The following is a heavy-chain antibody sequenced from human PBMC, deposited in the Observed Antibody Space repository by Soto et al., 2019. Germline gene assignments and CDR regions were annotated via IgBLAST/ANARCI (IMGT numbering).Heavy chain of an antibody. V-gene: IGHV3-53*01. D-gene: IGHD5-12*01. CDR3: VRVLYDSGVVDF. J-gene: IGHJ4*02. CDR1: GFTVGRYD. Sequence: HLVESGGGLFQAGGSTRLSCLVSGFTVGRYDMAWVRQAPGKGLEWASIIQSGGATYYPDSAQGRFTISRDNSKNTVYLRMNSLRVEDTGVYSCVRVLYDSGVVDFWGQGSLITVS. CDR2: IQSGGAT.